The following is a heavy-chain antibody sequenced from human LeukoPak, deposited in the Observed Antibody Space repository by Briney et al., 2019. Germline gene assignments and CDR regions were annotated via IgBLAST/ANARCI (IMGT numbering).Heavy chain of an antibody. Sequence: ASVKVSCKASGGTFSSYAISWVRQAPGQGLEWMGGIIPIFGTANYAQKFQGRVTITTDESTSTAYMELSSLRSEDTAVYYCARDRAGGNSPLDYWGQGTLVTVSS. J-gene: IGHJ4*02. D-gene: IGHD4-23*01. V-gene: IGHV1-69*05. CDR3: ARDRAGGNSPLDY. CDR1: GGTFSSYA. CDR2: IIPIFGTA.